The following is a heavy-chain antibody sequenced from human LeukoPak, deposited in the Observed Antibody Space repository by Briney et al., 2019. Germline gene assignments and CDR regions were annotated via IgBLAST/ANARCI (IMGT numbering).Heavy chain of an antibody. J-gene: IGHJ6*03. Sequence: SETLSLTCAVYGGSISSSSYYWGWIRQPPGKGLEWIGSIYYSGSTYYNPSLKSRVTISVDTSKNQFSLKLSSVTAADTAVYYCARQGWSGDYGGYYMDVWGKGTTVTISS. D-gene: IGHD4-23*01. CDR3: ARQGWSGDYGGYYMDV. V-gene: IGHV4-39*01. CDR1: GGSISSSSYY. CDR2: IYYSGST.